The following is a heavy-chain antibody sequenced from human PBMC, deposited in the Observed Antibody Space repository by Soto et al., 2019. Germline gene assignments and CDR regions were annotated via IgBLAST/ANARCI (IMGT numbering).Heavy chain of an antibody. J-gene: IGHJ6*02. D-gene: IGHD6-19*01. Sequence: XVSLRLSCAASGFTFSNACMSWVRQAPGKGLEWVGRIKSKTDGGTTDYAAPVKGRFTISRDDSKNTLYLQMNGLKTEDTAVYYCTKSSSGWYYYGMDVWGQRTTVTVSS. CDR3: TKSSSGWYYYGMDV. CDR2: IKSKTDGGTT. V-gene: IGHV3-15*01. CDR1: GFTFSNAC.